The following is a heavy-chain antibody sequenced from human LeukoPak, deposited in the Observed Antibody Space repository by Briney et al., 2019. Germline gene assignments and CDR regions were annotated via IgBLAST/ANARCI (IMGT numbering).Heavy chain of an antibody. D-gene: IGHD1-26*01. Sequence: GGSLRLSCAASGFTFSNYPMSWVRQAPGKGLEWDSAISGGGASTYYTDSVKGRFTISRDNSKNTLSLQMSSLRAEDTAVYYCAKSATVGIKAPFDCWGQGALVTVSS. V-gene: IGHV3-23*01. CDR2: ISGGGAST. J-gene: IGHJ4*02. CDR3: AKSATVGIKAPFDC. CDR1: GFTFSNYP.